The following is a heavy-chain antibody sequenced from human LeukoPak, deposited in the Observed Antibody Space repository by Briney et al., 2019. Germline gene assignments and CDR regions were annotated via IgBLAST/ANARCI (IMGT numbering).Heavy chain of an antibody. CDR1: GFTFSSYW. Sequence: GGSLRLSCAASGFTFSSYWMSWVRRAPGQGMERVANIKQDGSEKYYVDSVKGRFTISRDNAKNSLYLQMNSLRAEDTAVYYCARDRSRATLDYWGQGTLVTVSS. CDR2: IKQDGSEK. CDR3: ARDRSRATLDY. V-gene: IGHV3-7*01. D-gene: IGHD5-24*01. J-gene: IGHJ4*02.